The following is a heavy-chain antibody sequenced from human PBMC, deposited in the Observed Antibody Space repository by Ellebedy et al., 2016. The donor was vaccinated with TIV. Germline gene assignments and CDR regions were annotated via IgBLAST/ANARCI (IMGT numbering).Heavy chain of an antibody. CDR2: IFYGGST. D-gene: IGHD4-11*01. CDR1: GGSISSSSYY. J-gene: IGHJ4*02. Sequence: MPSETLSLTCTVSGGSISSSSYYWGWIRQPPGKGPEWTGSIFYGGSTYYHPSLKSRVTISVDTSKNQFSLKLSSVTAADTAVYFCSRGTYSNYVFDYWGQGILVTVAS. V-gene: IGHV4-39*07. CDR3: SRGTYSNYVFDY.